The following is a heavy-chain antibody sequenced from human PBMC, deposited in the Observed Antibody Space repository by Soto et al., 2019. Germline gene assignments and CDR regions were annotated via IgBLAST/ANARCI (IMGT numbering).Heavy chain of an antibody. V-gene: IGHV3-11*01. D-gene: IGHD5-18*01. CDR3: ARDPETARVTIDYYHGMDV. CDR2: ISSSGSTI. CDR1: GFTFSDYY. Sequence: GGSLRLSCAASGFTFSDYYMSWIRQAPGKGLEWVSYISSSGSTIYYADSVKGRFTISRDNAKNSLYLQMNSLRAEDTAVYYCARDPETARVTIDYYHGMDVWGQGTTVTVSS. J-gene: IGHJ6*02.